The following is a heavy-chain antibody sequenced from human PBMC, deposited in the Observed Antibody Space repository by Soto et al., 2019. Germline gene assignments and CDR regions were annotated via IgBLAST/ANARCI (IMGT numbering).Heavy chain of an antibody. CDR1: GYTLTELS. D-gene: IGHD3-3*01. CDR3: ATRPSGAWYYDFWSGYYPFDY. CDR2: FDPEDGET. Sequence: ASVKVSCKVSGYTLTELSMHCVRQAPGKGLEWMGGFDPEDGETIYAQKFQGRVTMTEDTSTDTAYMELSSLRSEDTAVYYCATRPSGAWYYDFWSGYYPFDYWGQGTLVTVSS. V-gene: IGHV1-24*01. J-gene: IGHJ4*02.